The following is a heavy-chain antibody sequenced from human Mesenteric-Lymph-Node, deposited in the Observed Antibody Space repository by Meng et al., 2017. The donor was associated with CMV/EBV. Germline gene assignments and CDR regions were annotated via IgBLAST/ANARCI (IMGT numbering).Heavy chain of an antibody. V-gene: IGHV1-69*01. CDR3: AREVGSHNWNDEKWFDP. Sequence: KWVLPARGRGLQWMGGSIPILVRTKYAPKYPGKLTIAAAESSSTAYMELSGLTSDDMAVYYCAREVGSHNWNDEKWFDPWGQGTLVTVSS. D-gene: IGHD1-20*01. J-gene: IGHJ5*02. CDR2: SIPILVRT.